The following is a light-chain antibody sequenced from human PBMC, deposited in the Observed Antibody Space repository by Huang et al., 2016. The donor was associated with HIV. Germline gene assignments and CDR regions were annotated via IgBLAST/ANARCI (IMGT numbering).Light chain of an antibody. V-gene: IGKV2-28*01. CDR3: MQALQTPYT. J-gene: IGKJ2*01. CDR1: QSLRCNYGYDC. CDR2: LGS. Sequence: EIVMTQSPLFLSVTPGEPASISCRSSQSLRCNYGYDCLDWYLQKPGQSPPLLIYLGSNGASGAPDRFSGSGSGTDFTLRISRVEAEDVGVYYCMQALQTPYTFGQGTKLDIK.